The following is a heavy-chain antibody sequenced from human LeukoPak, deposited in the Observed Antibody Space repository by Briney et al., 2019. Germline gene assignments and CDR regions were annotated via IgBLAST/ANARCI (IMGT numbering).Heavy chain of an antibody. CDR2: INHSGST. D-gene: IGHD6-19*01. CDR3: ARSIAVAGPRYFDL. J-gene: IGHJ2*01. V-gene: IGHV4-34*01. CDR1: GGSFSGYY. Sequence: SETLSLTCAVYGGSFSGYYWSWIRQPPGKGLEWIGEINHSGSTNHNPSLKSRVTISVDTSKNQFSLKLSSVTAADTAVYYCARSIAVAGPRYFDLWGRGTLVTVSS.